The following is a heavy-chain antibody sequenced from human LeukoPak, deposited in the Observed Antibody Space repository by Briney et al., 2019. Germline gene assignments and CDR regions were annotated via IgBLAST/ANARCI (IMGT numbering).Heavy chain of an antibody. CDR3: TPAARPAPGWFDP. CDR1: GYTFTGYY. CDR2: INPNSGGT. Sequence: ASVKVSCKASGYTFTGYYMHWVRQAPGQGLEWMGWINPNSGGTNYAQKFQGRVTMTRDTSISTAYMELSRLRSDDTAVYYCTPAARPAPGWFDPWGQGTLVAVSS. V-gene: IGHV1-2*02. J-gene: IGHJ5*02. D-gene: IGHD2-2*01.